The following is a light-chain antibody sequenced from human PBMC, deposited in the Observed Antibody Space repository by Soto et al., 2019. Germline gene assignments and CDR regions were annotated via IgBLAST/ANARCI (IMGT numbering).Light chain of an antibody. J-gene: IGKJ2*02. Sequence: IPMTQSPSSLSASVGDRDTITCQASQDITNYLIWYQQKPGKAPKLLIYDASSLGTGVSSRFSGSGSGTHFTLTISSLQPEDIATYYCQQFDSVPCTFGQGTKLEIK. V-gene: IGKV1-33*01. CDR3: QQFDSVPCT. CDR2: DAS. CDR1: QDITNY.